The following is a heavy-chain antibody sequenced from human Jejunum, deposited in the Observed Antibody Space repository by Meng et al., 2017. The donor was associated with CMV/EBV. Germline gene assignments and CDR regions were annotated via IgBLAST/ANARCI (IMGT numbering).Heavy chain of an antibody. CDR2: IYHGGST. Sequence: QVQLPESGPGPVKPSQTLSLTCTVSGDSISSDYFWSWIRQPPGKGLEWIGYIYHGGSTDYNPSLRSRVTISVDTSKNQFSLKLSSVTAADTAVYYCKTYSSGGGLGSWGQGTLVTVSS. CDR1: GDSISSDYF. CDR3: KTYSSGGGLGS. J-gene: IGHJ5*02. D-gene: IGHD2-15*01. V-gene: IGHV4-30-4*01.